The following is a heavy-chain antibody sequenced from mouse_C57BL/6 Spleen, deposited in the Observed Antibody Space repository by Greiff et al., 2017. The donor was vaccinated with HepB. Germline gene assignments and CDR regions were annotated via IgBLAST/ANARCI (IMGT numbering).Heavy chain of an antibody. J-gene: IGHJ2*01. CDR1: GYTFTSYT. D-gene: IGHD2-4*01. CDR3: ASPHGDYDYILFDY. Sequence: QVQLQQSGAELARPGASVKMSCKASGYTFTSYTMHWVKQRPGQGLEWIGYINPSSGYTKYNQKFKDKATLTADKSSSTAYMQLSSLTSEDSAVYYCASPHGDYDYILFDYWGQGTTLTVSS. V-gene: IGHV1-4*01. CDR2: INPSSGYT.